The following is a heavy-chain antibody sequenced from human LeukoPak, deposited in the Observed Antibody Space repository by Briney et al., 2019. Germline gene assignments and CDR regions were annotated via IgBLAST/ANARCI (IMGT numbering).Heavy chain of an antibody. CDR2: INSNGSTT. V-gene: IGHV3-74*01. Sequence: GGSLRLSCAASGFTLSSHWMHWVRQAPGKGLVWVSRINSNGSTTNYADSVKGRFTISRDNAENTLYLQMNSLRVEDTAVYYCTRRVSATRWFDPWGQGTLVTVSS. D-gene: IGHD2-15*01. CDR3: TRRVSATRWFDP. CDR1: GFTLSSHW. J-gene: IGHJ5*02.